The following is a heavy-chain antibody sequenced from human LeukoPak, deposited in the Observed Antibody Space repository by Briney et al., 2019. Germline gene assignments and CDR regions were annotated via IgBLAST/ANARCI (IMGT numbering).Heavy chain of an antibody. J-gene: IGHJ4*02. Sequence: GESLKISCKGSGYSFTSYWIGWVRQMPGKGLEWMGIIYPGDSDTTYSPSFQGQVSISADKSISTTYLQWNSLEPSDTAMYYCARLPSTHKASGFDYWGQGTLVTVSS. V-gene: IGHV5-51*01. D-gene: IGHD2-2*01. CDR1: GYSFTSYW. CDR3: ARLPSTHKASGFDY. CDR2: IYPGDSDT.